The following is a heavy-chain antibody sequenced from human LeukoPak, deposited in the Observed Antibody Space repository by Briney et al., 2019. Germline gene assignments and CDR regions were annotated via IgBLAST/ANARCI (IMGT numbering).Heavy chain of an antibody. CDR1: GFTVSSNS. D-gene: IGHD4/OR15-4a*01. J-gene: IGHJ4*02. CDR2: IYSDNT. V-gene: IGHV3-53*01. CDR3: ARRAGAYSHPYDY. Sequence: GGSLRLSCTVSGFTVSSNSMSWVRQAPGKGLEWVSFIYSDNTHYSDSVKGRFTISRDNSKNTLYLQMNSLRAEDTAVYYCARRAGAYSHPYDYWGRGTLVTVSS.